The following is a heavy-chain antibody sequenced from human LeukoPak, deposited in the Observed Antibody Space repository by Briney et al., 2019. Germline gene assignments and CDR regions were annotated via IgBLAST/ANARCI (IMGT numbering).Heavy chain of an antibody. CDR1: GGSISSSSYY. CDR3: ARVRYSSSDAFDI. V-gene: IGHV4-61*02. CDR2: IYTSGST. Sequence: SETLSLTCTVSGGSISSSSYYWSWIRQPAGKGLEWIGRIYTSGSTNYNPSLKSRVTMSVDTSKNQFSLKLSSVTAADTAVYYCARVRYSSSDAFDIWGQGTMVTVSS. J-gene: IGHJ3*02. D-gene: IGHD6-6*01.